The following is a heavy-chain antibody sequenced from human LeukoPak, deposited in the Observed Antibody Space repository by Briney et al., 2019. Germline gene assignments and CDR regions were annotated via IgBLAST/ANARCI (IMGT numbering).Heavy chain of an antibody. D-gene: IGHD3-22*01. CDR1: GFISSSYW. J-gene: IGHJ6*02. V-gene: IGHV3-74*01. CDR2: INTDGFST. Sequence: GSLRLSCAASGFISSSYWMHWVRQPPGKGLVYIACINTDGFSTSYADSVKGRFTISRDNAKNTLYLQMNSLRAEDTAVYYCAKDQPGGYYYARAGMDVWGQGTTVIVSS. CDR3: AKDQPGGYYYARAGMDV.